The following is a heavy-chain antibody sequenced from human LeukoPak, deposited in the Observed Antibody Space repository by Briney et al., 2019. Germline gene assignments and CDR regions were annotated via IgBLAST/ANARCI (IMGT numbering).Heavy chain of an antibody. CDR3: ARAYYYDSSGYPSDYFDY. J-gene: IGHJ4*02. Sequence: GGSLRLSCAASGFTFSSYSMNWVRQAPGKGLEWVSSISSSSSYIYYADSVKGRFTISRDNAKNSLYLQMNSLRAEDTAVYYCARAYYYDSSGYPSDYFDYWGQGTLVTVSS. V-gene: IGHV3-21*01. CDR2: ISSSSSYI. CDR1: GFTFSSYS. D-gene: IGHD3-22*01.